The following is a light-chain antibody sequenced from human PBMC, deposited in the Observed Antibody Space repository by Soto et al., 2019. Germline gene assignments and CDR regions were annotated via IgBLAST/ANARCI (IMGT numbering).Light chain of an antibody. Sequence: YDLTQPPSVSVAPGQTARLTCEGDNIGSMSVHWYQQRPGQAPVLVVYSVNDRPAGIPERFSGSNSGNTATLTIGRVEAGDEADYYCQVWDPFSDHLFVFGRGTKV. CDR3: QVWDPFSDHLFV. CDR1: NIGSMS. V-gene: IGLV3-21*02. J-gene: IGLJ1*01. CDR2: SVN.